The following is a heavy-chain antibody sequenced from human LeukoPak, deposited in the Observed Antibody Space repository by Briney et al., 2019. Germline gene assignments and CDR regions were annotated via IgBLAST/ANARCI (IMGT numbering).Heavy chain of an antibody. CDR3: ARTGDGYNYYNYYYMDV. Sequence: PSETLSLTCSVSGDSLTSGFYWGWIRQPPGEGLEWIGYIYYSVRTNYNPSLKSRVTISVDMPNNQFSLKMSSVTAADTAVYYCARTGDGYNYYNYYYMDVWGKGTTVTVTS. CDR1: GDSLTSGFY. D-gene: IGHD5-24*01. J-gene: IGHJ6*03. CDR2: IYYSVRT. V-gene: IGHV4-61*01.